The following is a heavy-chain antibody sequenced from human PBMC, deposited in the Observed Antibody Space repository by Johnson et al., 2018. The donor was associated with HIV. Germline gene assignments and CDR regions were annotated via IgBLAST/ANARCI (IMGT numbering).Heavy chain of an antibody. CDR2: IYSGGST. CDR3: VRRPFGAAPGADTFDI. V-gene: IGHV3-66*01. CDR1: GFTVSSNY. D-gene: IGHD6-13*01. Sequence: VQLVESGGGLVQPGGSLRLSCAASGFTVSSNYMSWVRQAPGKGLEWVSVIYSGGSTYYADSVQGRFTISRDNSKNTLYLQMNSLRAEDTAVYYCVRRPFGAAPGADTFDIWGQGTMVTVSS. J-gene: IGHJ3*02.